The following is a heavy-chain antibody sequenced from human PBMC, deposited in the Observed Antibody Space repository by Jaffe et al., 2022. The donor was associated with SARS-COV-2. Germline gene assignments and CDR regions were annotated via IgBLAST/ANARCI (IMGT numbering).Heavy chain of an antibody. CDR3: ARDSSSSSSWRKGDGGMDV. D-gene: IGHD6-13*01. CDR2: INPNSGGT. J-gene: IGHJ6*02. Sequence: QVQLVQSGAEVKKPGASVKVSCKASGYTFTGYYMHWVRQAPGQGLEWMGWINPNSGGTNYAQKFQGWVTMTRDTSISTAYMELSRLRSDDTAVYYCARDSSSSSSWRKGDGGMDVWGQGTTVTVSS. V-gene: IGHV1-2*04. CDR1: GYTFTGYY.